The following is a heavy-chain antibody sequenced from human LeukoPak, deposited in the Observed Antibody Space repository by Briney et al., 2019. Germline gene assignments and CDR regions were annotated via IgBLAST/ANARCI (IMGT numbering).Heavy chain of an antibody. V-gene: IGHV3-48*01. D-gene: IGHD2-2*01. CDR2: ISFSGTTT. J-gene: IGHJ4*02. CDR1: GFTFTIYN. Sequence: GSLRLSCAASGFTFTIYNMNWVRQAPGKGLEWVSFISFSGTTTYYADSVKGRFTISRDIAKNSLYLQMNSLRAEDTAVYYCARDRWSSTSYNDYWGQGTLVTVSS. CDR3: ARDRWSSTSYNDY.